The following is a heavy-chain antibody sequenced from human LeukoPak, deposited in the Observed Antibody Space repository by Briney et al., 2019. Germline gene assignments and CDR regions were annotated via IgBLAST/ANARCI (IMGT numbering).Heavy chain of an antibody. CDR3: ARVGGTAMVPIDY. CDR1: GGTFSSYA. J-gene: IGHJ4*02. V-gene: IGHV1-69*04. D-gene: IGHD5-18*01. CDR2: IIPILGIA. Sequence: SVKVSCKASGGTFSSYAISWVRQAPGQGLEWMGRIIPILGIANYAQKLQGRVTITADKSTSTAYMELSSLRSEDTAVYYCARVGGTAMVPIDYWGQGTLVTVSS.